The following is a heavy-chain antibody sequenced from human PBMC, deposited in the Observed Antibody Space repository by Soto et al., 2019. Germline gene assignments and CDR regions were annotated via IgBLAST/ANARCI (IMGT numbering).Heavy chain of an antibody. D-gene: IGHD2-21*01. V-gene: IGHV3-53*01. Sequence: GGSLRLSCAVSGFSVSIHYMSWVRQAPGKGLEWVSVIYTGGGTDYAVSVRVRFTVSRDNSKNKLYLQMKNVGAEDMDVYYCARGGGAGGAWNFDYWGQGSLVTVSS. J-gene: IGHJ4*02. CDR2: IYTGGGT. CDR1: GFSVSIHY. CDR3: ARGGGAGGAWNFDY.